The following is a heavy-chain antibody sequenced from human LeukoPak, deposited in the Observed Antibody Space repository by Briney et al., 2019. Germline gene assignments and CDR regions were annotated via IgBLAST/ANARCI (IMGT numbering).Heavy chain of an antibody. J-gene: IGHJ4*02. CDR2: IKQDASEK. CDR1: GFTFSNYW. V-gene: IGHV3-7*01. CDR3: AREGPLSGSFTGGFDY. Sequence: PGGSLRLSCAASGFTFSNYWMSWVRQAPGKGLGWVANIKQDASEKYYVDSVKGRFTISRDNAKNSLYLQMNSLRAADTAVYYCAREGPLSGSFTGGFDYWGQGTLVTVSS. D-gene: IGHD1-26*01.